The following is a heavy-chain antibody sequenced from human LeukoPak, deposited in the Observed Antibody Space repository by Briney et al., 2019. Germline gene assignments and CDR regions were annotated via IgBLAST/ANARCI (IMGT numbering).Heavy chain of an antibody. D-gene: IGHD1-26*01. CDR2: IHYSGRT. Sequence: PADTLSLTCTVSGGSMSSTSHYGGWGRQPPAKGLEGIGNIHYSGRTYDHPSLQSRVTIYVHMSNNQFSLKLTSVTAADTPLYYCARHDLWVGGTTNYYCMDVWGKGTTVTVSS. J-gene: IGHJ6*03. CDR1: GGSMSSTSHY. CDR3: ARHDLWVGGTTNYYCMDV. V-gene: IGHV4-39*01.